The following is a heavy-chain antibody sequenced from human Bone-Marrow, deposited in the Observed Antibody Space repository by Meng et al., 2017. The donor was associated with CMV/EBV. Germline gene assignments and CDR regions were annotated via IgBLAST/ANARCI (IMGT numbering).Heavy chain of an antibody. Sequence: GESLKISCAASGFSFSSYTMNWVRQAPGKGLEWVSAITKDGINTYYADSVKGRFTISRDNSKNTLYLRMNSLRAEDTAIYYCAKRNYDSSGRSWGQGTPVTCSS. CDR1: GFSFSSYT. CDR2: ITKDGINT. D-gene: IGHD3-22*01. V-gene: IGHV3-23*01. J-gene: IGHJ5*01. CDR3: AKRNYDSSGRS.